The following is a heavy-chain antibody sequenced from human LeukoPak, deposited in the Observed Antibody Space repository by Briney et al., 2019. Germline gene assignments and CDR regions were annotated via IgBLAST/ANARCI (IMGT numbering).Heavy chain of an antibody. J-gene: IGHJ6*02. D-gene: IGHD3-10*01. CDR2: IASSDST. CDR3: ARACKALWFGELFGGSWGLTDTDKDPYYYYYGMDV. Sequence: SETLSLTCTVSGDSVSSNNYYWSWIRQPPGKGLEWIGYIASSDSTKYNPSLESRVTISLDTSKNQFSLKLSSVTAADTAVYYCARACKALWFGELFGGSWGLTDTDKDPYYYYYGMDVWGQGTTVTVSS. V-gene: IGHV4-61*01. CDR1: GDSVSSNNYY.